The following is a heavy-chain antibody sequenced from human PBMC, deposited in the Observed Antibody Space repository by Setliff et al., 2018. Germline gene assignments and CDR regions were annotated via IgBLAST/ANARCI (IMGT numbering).Heavy chain of an antibody. CDR3: ARDRDSSGYPYYFDY. V-gene: IGHV1-18*04. J-gene: IGHJ4*02. CDR2: ISAYNGNT. Sequence: ASVKVSCKASGYTFTGYYMHWVRQAPGQGLEWMGWISAYNGNTNYAQKLQGRVTMTTDTSTSTAYMELRSLRSDDSAVYYCARDRDSSGYPYYFDYWGQGTLVTVSS. D-gene: IGHD3-22*01. CDR1: GYTFTGYY.